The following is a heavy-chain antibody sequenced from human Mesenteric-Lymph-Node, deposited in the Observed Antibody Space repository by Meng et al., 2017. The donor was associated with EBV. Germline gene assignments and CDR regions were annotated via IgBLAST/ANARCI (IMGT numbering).Heavy chain of an antibody. D-gene: IGHD4-11*01. J-gene: IGHJ5*01. CDR2: ISHSGVT. Sequence: QVQLQQWGAGLLKPSETLSLTCAVYGGSFSGYYWSWIRQPPGKGLEWIGEISHSGVTNYNPSLKSRVTISLDTSRNHFSLNLSSVTATDTAVYYCASRGDGIYSNYDWFDSWGQGTLVTVS. CDR3: ASRGDGIYSNYDWFDS. CDR1: GGSFSGYY. V-gene: IGHV4-34*01.